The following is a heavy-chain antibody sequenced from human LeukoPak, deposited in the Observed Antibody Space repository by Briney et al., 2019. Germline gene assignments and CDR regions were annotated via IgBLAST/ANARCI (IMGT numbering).Heavy chain of an antibody. J-gene: IGHJ6*02. CDR2: VYYSGST. CDR3: AKDSGRAWGLDV. Sequence: SETLSLTCTVSGGSISSYYWSWTRQSPGKGLEWIGYVYYSGSTNYNPSLKSRVALSVDTSKNQFSLKLSSVTAADTAVYYCAKDSGRAWGLDVWGQGTTVTVSS. D-gene: IGHD3-10*01. V-gene: IGHV4-59*01. CDR1: GGSISSYY.